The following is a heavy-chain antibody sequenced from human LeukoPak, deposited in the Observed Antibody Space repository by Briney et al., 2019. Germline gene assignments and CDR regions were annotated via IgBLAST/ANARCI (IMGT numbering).Heavy chain of an antibody. CDR3: ARVWSSGAKVDY. CDR1: GFTFSSYE. D-gene: IGHD6-19*01. J-gene: IGHJ4*02. Sequence: PGGSLRLSCAASGFTFSSYEMNWVRQAPGKGLEWVAVISYDGSNKYYADSVKGRFTISRDNSKNTLYLQMNSLRAEDTAVYYCARVWSSGAKVDYWGQGTLVTVSS. CDR2: ISYDGSNK. V-gene: IGHV3-30-3*01.